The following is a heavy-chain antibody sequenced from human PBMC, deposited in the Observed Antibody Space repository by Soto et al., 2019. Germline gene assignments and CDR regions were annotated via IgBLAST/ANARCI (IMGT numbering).Heavy chain of an antibody. D-gene: IGHD4-17*01. CDR1: GFTFSSYA. V-gene: IGHV3-23*01. J-gene: IGHJ4*02. CDR3: AKNFLYGGNSDYFDY. CDR2: ISGSGGST. Sequence: EVQLLESGGGLVQPGGSLRLSCAASGFTFSSYAMSWVRQAPGKGLEWVSAISGSGGSTYYAASVKGRFTISRDNSKNTLYLQMNSLRAEDTAVYYCAKNFLYGGNSDYFDYWGQGTLVTVSS.